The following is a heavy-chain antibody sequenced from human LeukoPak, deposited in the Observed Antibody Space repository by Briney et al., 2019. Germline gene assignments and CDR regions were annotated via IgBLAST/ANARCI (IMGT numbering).Heavy chain of an antibody. J-gene: IGHJ6*03. CDR2: INHSGST. CDR3: ARGRTYYYDSSGPHYCYYMDV. V-gene: IGHV4-34*01. D-gene: IGHD3-22*01. Sequence: PSETLSLTCAVYGGSFSGYYWSWIRQPPGKGLEWIGEINHSGSTNYNPSLKSRVTISVDTSKNQFSLKLSSVTAADTAVYYCARGRTYYYDSSGPHYCYYMDVWGKGTTVTVSS. CDR1: GGSFSGYY.